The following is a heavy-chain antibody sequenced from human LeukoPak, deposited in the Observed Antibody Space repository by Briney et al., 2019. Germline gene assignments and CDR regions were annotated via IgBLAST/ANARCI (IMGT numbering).Heavy chain of an antibody. CDR1: KFTFSHYG. CDR3: ARDSSSSSWWTDYYYYGMDV. D-gene: IGHD6-13*01. J-gene: IGHJ6*02. V-gene: IGHV3-30*03. CDR2: ISSDGSIK. Sequence: GGSLRLSCTASKFTFSHYGMQWVRQAPGKGLEWVAVISSDGSIKVYADSVKGRFTLSRDNSINTVDLQMNSLRAEDTAVYYCARDSSSSSWWTDYYYYGMDVWGQGTTVTVSS.